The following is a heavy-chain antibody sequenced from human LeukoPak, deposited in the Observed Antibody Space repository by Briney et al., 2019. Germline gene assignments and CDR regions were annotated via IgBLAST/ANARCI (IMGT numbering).Heavy chain of an antibody. CDR1: GFTFSSYA. CDR2: ISSNGGST. Sequence: GGSLRLSCAASGFTFSSYAMHWVRRAPGKGLEYVSAISSNGGSTYYANSVKSRFTISRDNSKNTLYLQMGSLRAEAMAVYYCARVGSGWYIDYWGQGTLVTVSS. V-gene: IGHV3-64*01. CDR3: ARVGSGWYIDY. D-gene: IGHD6-19*01. J-gene: IGHJ4*02.